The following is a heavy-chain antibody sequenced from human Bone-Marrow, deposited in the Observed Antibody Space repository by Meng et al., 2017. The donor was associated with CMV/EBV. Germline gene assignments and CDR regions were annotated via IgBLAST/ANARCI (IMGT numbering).Heavy chain of an antibody. D-gene: IGHD2-2*01. CDR2: THYSGST. J-gene: IGHJ6*02. V-gene: IGHV4-30-4*08. CDR1: GGSISSGYYY. Sequence: SETMSLTCTVSGGSISSGYYYWSWIRQPPGKGLEWIGYTHYSGSTYYNPSLKSRVTISVDTSKNQFSLKLSAVTAADTAVYYCARGREAVPAASLGLGMDVWGQGTTVTVSS. CDR3: ARGREAVPAASLGLGMDV.